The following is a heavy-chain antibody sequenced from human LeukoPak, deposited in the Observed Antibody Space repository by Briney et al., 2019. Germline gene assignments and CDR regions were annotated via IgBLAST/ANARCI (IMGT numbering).Heavy chain of an antibody. J-gene: IGHJ4*02. CDR3: ARRYFVSGSYYTDY. CDR1: GYTFTGYY. Sequence: ASVKVSCKAAGYTFTGYYMHWVRQAPGQGLEWMGWINPNSGGTNYAQKFQGRVTMTRDTSITTAYMELSRLRSDDTAVYYCARRYFVSGSYYTDYWGQGNPGHRLL. V-gene: IGHV1-2*02. D-gene: IGHD3-10*01. CDR2: INPNSGGT.